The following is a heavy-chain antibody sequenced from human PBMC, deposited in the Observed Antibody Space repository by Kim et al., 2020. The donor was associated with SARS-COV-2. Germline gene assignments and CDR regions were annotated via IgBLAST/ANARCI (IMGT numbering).Heavy chain of an antibody. CDR1: GGSFSGYY. V-gene: IGHV4-34*01. J-gene: IGHJ3*02. Sequence: SETLSLTCAVYGGSFSGYYWSWIRQPPGKGLEWIGELTHRGSPNSPPSLKRRVTLSVDTSTTPFSLTLSSVTAADTAVSSCARGGYDFWSGSVRAFDIWGQGTMVTGSA. CDR2: LTHRGSP. CDR3: ARGGYDFWSGSVRAFDI. D-gene: IGHD3-3*01.